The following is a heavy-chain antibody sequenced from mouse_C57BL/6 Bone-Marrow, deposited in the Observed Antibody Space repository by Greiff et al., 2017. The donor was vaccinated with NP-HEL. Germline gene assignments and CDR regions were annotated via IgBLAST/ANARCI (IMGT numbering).Heavy chain of an antibody. V-gene: IGHV1-5*01. J-gene: IGHJ1*03. D-gene: IGHD2-1*01. CDR2: IYPGNSDT. Sequence: EVQRVESGTVLARPGASVKMSCKTSGYTFTSYWMHWVKQRPGQGLEWIGAIYPGNSDTSYNQKFKGKAKLTAVTSASTAYMELSSLTNEDSAIYYCARTPFYWGYFDVWGTGTTVTVSS. CDR1: GYTFTSYW. CDR3: ARTPFYWGYFDV.